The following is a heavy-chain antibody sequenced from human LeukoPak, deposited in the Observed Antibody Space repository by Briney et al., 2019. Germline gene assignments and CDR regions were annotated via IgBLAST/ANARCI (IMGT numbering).Heavy chain of an antibody. J-gene: IGHJ4*02. D-gene: IGHD3-16*02. Sequence: PGGSLRLSCAASGFTFSGYAMHWVRQAPGKGLEYVSVISSSGGNTYYANSVRGRFTISRDNSKNTLYLQMGSLRAEDMAVYYCARQRLRLGQLSLLLDYWGQGTLVTVSS. V-gene: IGHV3-64*01. CDR2: ISSSGGNT. CDR1: GFTFSGYA. CDR3: ARQRLRLGQLSLLLDY.